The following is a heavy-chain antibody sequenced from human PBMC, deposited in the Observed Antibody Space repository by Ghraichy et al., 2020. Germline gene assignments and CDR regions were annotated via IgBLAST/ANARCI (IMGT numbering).Heavy chain of an antibody. D-gene: IGHD3-22*01. CDR3: ARVGVYYDSSGYGSFDY. Sequence: SETLSLTCTVSGGSISSYYWSWIRQPPGKGLEWIGYIYYSGSTNYNPSLKSRVTISVDTSKNQFSLKLSSVTAADTAVYYCARVGVYYDSSGYGSFDYWGQGTLVTVSS. V-gene: IGHV4-59*01. CDR2: IYYSGST. CDR1: GGSISSYY. J-gene: IGHJ4*02.